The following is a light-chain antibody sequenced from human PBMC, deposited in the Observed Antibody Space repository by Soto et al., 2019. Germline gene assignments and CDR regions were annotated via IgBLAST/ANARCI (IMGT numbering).Light chain of an antibody. V-gene: IGLV2-11*01. J-gene: IGLJ1*01. CDR3: CSYAVTYV. CDR1: SSDVGGYNY. Sequence: QSALTQPASVSGSPGQSITISCTGTSSDVGGYNYVSWYQQHPGKAPKLMIYDVTKRPSGVPDRFSGSKSGNTASLTISGLQAEDEADYYCCSYAVTYVFGTGTKVTVL. CDR2: DVT.